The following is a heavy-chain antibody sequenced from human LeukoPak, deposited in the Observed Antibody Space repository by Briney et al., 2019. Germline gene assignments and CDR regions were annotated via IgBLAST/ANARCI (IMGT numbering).Heavy chain of an antibody. CDR3: AKDPPFSGFL. J-gene: IGHJ4*02. CDR1: GFTFSSYA. CDR2: ISGRGGST. V-gene: IGHV3-23*01. Sequence: GGPLRLSCAASGFTFSSYAMSWVRKAPGKGLEWVSAISGRGGSTYYADSVKGRFTISRDNSKNTLYLQMNSLRAEDTAVYYCAKDPPFSGFLWGQGTLVTVSS. D-gene: IGHD2/OR15-2a*01.